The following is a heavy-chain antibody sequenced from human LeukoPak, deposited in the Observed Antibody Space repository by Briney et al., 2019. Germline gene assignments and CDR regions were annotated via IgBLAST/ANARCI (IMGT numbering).Heavy chain of an antibody. D-gene: IGHD6-19*01. CDR1: SGSIRSGSYY. V-gene: IGHV4-61*09. CDR3: ARSSGWYDIDS. Sequence: PSETPSLTCSSGSIRSGSYYWSWIRQPAGKGLEWIGHIYTSGSTNYNPSLKSRVTISIDTSKNQFSLKLSSVTAADTAVYYCARSSGWYDIDSWGQGTLVTVSS. J-gene: IGHJ4*02. CDR2: IYTSGST.